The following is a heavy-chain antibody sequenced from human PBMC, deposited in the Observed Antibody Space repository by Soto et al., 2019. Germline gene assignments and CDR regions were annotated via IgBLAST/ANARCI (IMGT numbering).Heavy chain of an antibody. D-gene: IGHD6-6*01. CDR2: IYPGDSDT. CDR3: ARQSIAARPGTGYYYGMDV. Sequence: GASLKISCKGSGYSFTSYWIGWVRQMPGKGLEWMGIIYPGDSDTRYSPSFQGQVTISADKSISTAYLQWSSLKASDTAMYYCARQSIAARPGTGYYYGMDVWGQGTTVTVSS. CDR1: GYSFTSYW. V-gene: IGHV5-51*01. J-gene: IGHJ6*02.